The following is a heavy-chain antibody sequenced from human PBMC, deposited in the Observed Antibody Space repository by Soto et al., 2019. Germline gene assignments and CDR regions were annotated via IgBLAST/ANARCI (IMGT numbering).Heavy chain of an antibody. D-gene: IGHD6-19*01. CDR2: INHSGST. CDR3: ARGKAVAGKRSQFSDY. V-gene: IGHV4-34*01. CDR1: GGSFSGYY. J-gene: IGHJ4*02. Sequence: SETLSLTCAVYGGSFSGYYWSWIRQPPGKGLEWIGEINHSGSTNYNPSLKSRVTISVDTSKNQFSLKLSSVTAADTAVYYCARGKAVAGKRSQFSDYWGQGTLVTVSS.